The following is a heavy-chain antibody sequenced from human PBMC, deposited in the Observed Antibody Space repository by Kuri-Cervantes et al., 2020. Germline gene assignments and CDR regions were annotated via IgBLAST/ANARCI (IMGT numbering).Heavy chain of an antibody. CDR2: INHSGST. J-gene: IGHJ4*02. D-gene: IGHD6-13*01. V-gene: IGHV4-34*01. CDR1: GGSFSGYD. CDR3: ASSGQLGF. Sequence: GSLRLSCAASGGSFSGYDWSWIRQAPGKGLEWIGEINHSGSTNYNPSLKSRVTTSVDTSKNQFSLKLSSMTAADTAVYYCASSGQLGFWGQGTLVTVSS.